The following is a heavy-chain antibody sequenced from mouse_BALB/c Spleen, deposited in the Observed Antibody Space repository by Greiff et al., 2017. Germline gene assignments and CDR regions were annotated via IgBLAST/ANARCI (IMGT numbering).Heavy chain of an antibody. V-gene: IGHV1-7*01. D-gene: IGHD1-1*01. CDR3: AREGYRAPYGDY. Sequence: QVQLQQSGAELAKPGASVKMSCKASGYTFTSYWMHWVKQRPGQGLEWIGYINPSTGYTEYNQKFKDKATLTADKSSSTAYMQLSSLTSEDSAVYYCAREGYRAPYGDYWGQGTTLTVSS. CDR2: INPSTGYT. CDR1: GYTFTSYW. J-gene: IGHJ2*01.